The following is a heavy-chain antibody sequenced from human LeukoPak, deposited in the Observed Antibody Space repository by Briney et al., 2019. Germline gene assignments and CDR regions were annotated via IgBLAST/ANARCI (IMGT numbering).Heavy chain of an antibody. Sequence: ASVKVSCKASGDTFTGYYMHWVRQAAGQGLEWMGWINPNSGGTNYAQKFQGRVTMTRDPSKSPAYLELSRRRRHEHAVYYCAREQQLVDGWDLVVWGQGATATVSS. CDR1: GDTFTGYY. CDR3: AREQQLVDGWDLVV. D-gene: IGHD6-13*01. CDR2: INPNSGGT. V-gene: IGHV1-2*02. J-gene: IGHJ6*02.